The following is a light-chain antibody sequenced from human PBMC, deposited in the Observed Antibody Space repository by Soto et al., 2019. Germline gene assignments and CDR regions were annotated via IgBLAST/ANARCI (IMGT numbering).Light chain of an antibody. Sequence: DIQMTQSPSSLSPSVGDRVTITCRASQSISSYLNWYQQKPGKAPKLLIYAAPSLQSGVPSRFSGSGSGTDFTLTISSLQPEDFATYYCQQSYSTPLTFGGGTKVEIK. J-gene: IGKJ4*01. V-gene: IGKV1-39*01. CDR1: QSISSY. CDR2: AAP. CDR3: QQSYSTPLT.